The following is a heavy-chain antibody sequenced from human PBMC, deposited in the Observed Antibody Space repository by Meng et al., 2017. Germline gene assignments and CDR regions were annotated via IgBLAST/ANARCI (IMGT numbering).Heavy chain of an antibody. J-gene: IGHJ5*02. V-gene: IGHV3-9*01. CDR2: ISWNSGSI. Sequence: SLKISCAASGFTFDDYAMHWVRQAPGKGLEWVSGISWNSGSIGYADSVKGRFTISRDNAKNSLYLQMNSLRAEDTALYYCAKDIRVDPTGGWFDPWGQGTLVTVS. D-gene: IGHD1-1*01. CDR1: GFTFDDYA. CDR3: AKDIRVDPTGGWFDP.